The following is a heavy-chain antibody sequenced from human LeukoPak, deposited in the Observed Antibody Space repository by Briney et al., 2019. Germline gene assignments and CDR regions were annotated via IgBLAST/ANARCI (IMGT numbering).Heavy chain of an antibody. CDR3: ASSWGGGIAARPGDY. Sequence: GGSLRLSCAASGFTFDDYAMHWVRQAPGKGLEWVSGISWNSGSIGYADSVKGRFTISRDNAKNSLYLQMNSLRAEDTAVYYCASSWGGGIAARPGDYWGQGTLVTVSS. J-gene: IGHJ4*02. D-gene: IGHD6-6*01. CDR1: GFTFDDYA. CDR2: ISWNSGSI. V-gene: IGHV3-9*01.